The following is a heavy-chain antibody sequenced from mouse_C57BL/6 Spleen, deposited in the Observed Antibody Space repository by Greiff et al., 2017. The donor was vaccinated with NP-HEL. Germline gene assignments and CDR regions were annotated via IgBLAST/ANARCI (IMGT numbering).Heavy chain of an antibody. V-gene: IGHV3-6*01. J-gene: IGHJ1*03. D-gene: IGHD1-1*01. CDR2: ISYDGSN. Sequence: EVKLQESGPGLVKPSQSLSLTCSVTGYSITSGYYWNWIRQFPGNKLEWMGYISYDGSNNYNPSLKNRISITRDTSKNQFFLKLNSVTTEDTATYYCAREGGYYYGSSWYFDVWGTGTTVTVSS. CDR3: AREGGYYYGSSWYFDV. CDR1: GYSITSGYY.